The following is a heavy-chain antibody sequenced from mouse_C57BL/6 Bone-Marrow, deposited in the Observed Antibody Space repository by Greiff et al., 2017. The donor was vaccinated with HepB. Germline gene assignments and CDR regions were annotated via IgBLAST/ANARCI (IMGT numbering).Heavy chain of an antibody. Sequence: EVKLVESGGGLVQPKGSLKLSCAASGFSFNTYAMNWVRQAPGKGLEWVARIRSKSNNYATYYADSVKDRFTISRDDSESMLDLQMNNLKTEDTAMYYCVREGTYWYFDVWGTGTTVTVSS. CDR3: VREGTYWYFDV. CDR1: GFSFNTYA. CDR2: IRSKSNNYAT. J-gene: IGHJ1*03. V-gene: IGHV10-1*01.